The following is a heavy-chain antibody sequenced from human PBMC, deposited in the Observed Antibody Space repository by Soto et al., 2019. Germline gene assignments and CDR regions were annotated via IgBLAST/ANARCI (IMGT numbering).Heavy chain of an antibody. Sequence: GGSLRLSCAASGFTFSSYAMSWVRQAPGKGLEWVSAISGSGGSTYYADSVKGRFIISRDNSKNTPYLQMNSLRAEDTAVYYCAKSGRSITIFGVGSYFDYWGQGTLVTVSS. CDR1: GFTFSSYA. CDR3: AKSGRSITIFGVGSYFDY. J-gene: IGHJ4*02. V-gene: IGHV3-23*01. D-gene: IGHD3-3*01. CDR2: ISGSGGST.